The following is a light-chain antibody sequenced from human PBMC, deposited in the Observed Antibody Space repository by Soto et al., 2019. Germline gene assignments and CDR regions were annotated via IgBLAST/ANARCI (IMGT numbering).Light chain of an antibody. V-gene: IGKV1-39*01. Sequence: IQMTQSPASVSVPVGHRVTITCPASQSINNYLNWYLQRPGQAPKLLIRSASTLQRGVPSRFSGSGSRTEFTLTIADLQPDDFGTYYCQQSLTMPITFGHGTRLEIK. CDR2: SAS. CDR1: QSINNY. CDR3: QQSLTMPIT. J-gene: IGKJ5*01.